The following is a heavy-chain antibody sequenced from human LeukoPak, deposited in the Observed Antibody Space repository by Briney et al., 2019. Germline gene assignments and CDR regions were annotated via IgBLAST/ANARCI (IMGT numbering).Heavy chain of an antibody. CDR1: GFTFSSYG. CDR3: AKAVDGDYVTSAFDI. V-gene: IGHV3-30*18. CDR2: ISYDGSNK. Sequence: GGSLRLSCAASGFTFSSYGMHWVRQAPGKGLEWVAVISYDGSNKYYADSVKGRFTISRDNSKSTLYLQMNSLRAEDTAVYYCAKAVDGDYVTSAFDIWGQGTMVTVSS. D-gene: IGHD4-17*01. J-gene: IGHJ3*02.